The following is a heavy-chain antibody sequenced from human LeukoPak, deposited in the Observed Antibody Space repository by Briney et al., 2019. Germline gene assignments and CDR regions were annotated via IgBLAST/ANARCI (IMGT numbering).Heavy chain of an antibody. CDR2: ISSSRSYI. CDR1: GFTLSSYC. Sequence: GVPVRLSCAASGFTLSSYCMSWVRHAPGKGREGVSSISSSRSYIYCTDSVRGLFTIPRDNAKTSVYLQMNSLRAEDTAVYYCARAFSDVRGNIFDYWGQGTLVTVSS. D-gene: IGHD3-10*02. CDR3: ARAFSDVRGNIFDY. J-gene: IGHJ4*02. V-gene: IGHV3-21*01.